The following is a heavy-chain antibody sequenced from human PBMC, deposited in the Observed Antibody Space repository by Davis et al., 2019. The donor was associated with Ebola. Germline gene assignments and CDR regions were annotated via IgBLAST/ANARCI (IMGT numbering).Heavy chain of an antibody. CDR2: INHSGST. J-gene: IGHJ4*02. CDR1: SGSFSAYY. CDR3: ASGYCSGGSCHNN. Sequence: PSETLSLTCAVYSGSFSAYYWSWLRQPPGKGLEWVGEINHSGSTNYNPSLKSRVTISVDTSKNQFSLKLSSVTAADTAVYYCASGYCSGGSCHNNWGQGTLVTVSS. V-gene: IGHV4-34*01. D-gene: IGHD2-15*01.